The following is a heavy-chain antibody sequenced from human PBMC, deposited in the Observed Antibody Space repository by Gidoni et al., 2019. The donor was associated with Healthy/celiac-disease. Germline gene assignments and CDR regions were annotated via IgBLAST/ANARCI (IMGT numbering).Heavy chain of an antibody. Sequence: QVPLVQSRCGVVHPGRSLRLSCAASGSTLSSYAMHWVRQAPGKGLEGVAVISYDGSNKYYADSVKGRFTISRDKSKNTLYLQMNSLRAEDTAVYYCASLYYGSGSYSLDYWGQGTLVTVSA. V-gene: IGHV3-30-3*01. J-gene: IGHJ4*02. CDR3: ASLYYGSGSYSLDY. CDR1: GSTLSSYA. CDR2: ISYDGSNK. D-gene: IGHD3-10*01.